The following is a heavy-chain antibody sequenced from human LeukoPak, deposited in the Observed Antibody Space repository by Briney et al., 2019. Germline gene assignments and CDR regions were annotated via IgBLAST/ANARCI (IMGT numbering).Heavy chain of an antibody. V-gene: IGHV3-21*01. Sequence: RGSLRLSCAASGFTFNIYSMNWVRQAPGKGLERVSSISGTSNYIYYADSVKGRFTISRDNPKNLLYLQMNSLRAEDMAVYYCARDAEYQLLYDAFDMWGQGTMVTVSS. CDR3: ARDAEYQLLYDAFDM. J-gene: IGHJ3*02. CDR2: ISGTSNYI. CDR1: GFTFNIYS. D-gene: IGHD2-2*01.